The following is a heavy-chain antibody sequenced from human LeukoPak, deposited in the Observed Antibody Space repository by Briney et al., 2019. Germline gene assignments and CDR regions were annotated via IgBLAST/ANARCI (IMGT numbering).Heavy chain of an antibody. D-gene: IGHD3-16*01. Sequence: PSETLSLTCTVSGGSISSYYWGWIRQPPGKGLEWIGYIYYSGSTNYSPSLKSRVTMSVDTSKSQFSLRLDSVTAADTAVYYCAREYSDGRPLLEWGQGTLVTVSS. V-gene: IGHV4-59*12. CDR1: GGSISSYY. J-gene: IGHJ4*02. CDR3: AREYSDGRPLLE. CDR2: IYYSGST.